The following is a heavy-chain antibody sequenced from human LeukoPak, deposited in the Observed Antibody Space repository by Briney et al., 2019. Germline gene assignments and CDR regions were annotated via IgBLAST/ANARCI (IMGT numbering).Heavy chain of an antibody. J-gene: IGHJ4*02. D-gene: IGHD3-10*01. CDR2: ISGSGGST. Sequence: GGSLRLSCAASGFTFSSYAMSWVRQAPGKGLEWVSAISGSGGSTYYADSVKGRFTISRDNSKSTLYLQMNSLRAEDTAVYYCATQRDYWFGELLNFDYWGQGTLVTVSS. CDR3: ATQRDYWFGELLNFDY. CDR1: GFTFSSYA. V-gene: IGHV3-23*01.